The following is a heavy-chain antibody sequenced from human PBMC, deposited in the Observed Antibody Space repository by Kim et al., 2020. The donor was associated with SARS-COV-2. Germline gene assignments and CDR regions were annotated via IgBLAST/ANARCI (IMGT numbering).Heavy chain of an antibody. CDR2: IIPIFGTA. Sequence: SVKVSCKASGGTFSSYAISWVRQAPGQGLEWMGGIIPIFGTANYAQKFQGRVTITADESTSTAYMELSSLRSEDTAVYYCARGVATMVRGVVRYYYYYGMDVWGQGTTVTVSS. CDR3: ARGVATMVRGVVRYYYYYGMDV. CDR1: GGTFSSYA. J-gene: IGHJ6*02. V-gene: IGHV1-69*13. D-gene: IGHD3-10*01.